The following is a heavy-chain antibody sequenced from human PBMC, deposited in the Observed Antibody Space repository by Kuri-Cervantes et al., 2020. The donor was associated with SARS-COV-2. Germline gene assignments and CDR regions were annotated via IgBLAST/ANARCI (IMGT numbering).Heavy chain of an antibody. Sequence: GGSLRLSCAASGFTFSNAWMSWVRQAPGKGLEWVGRIKSKTDGGTTDYAAPVKGRFTISRDDSKNTLYLQMNSLRAEDTAVYYCAKDPVYYYYYMDVWGKGTTVTVSS. CDR2: IKSKTDGGTT. CDR3: AKDPVYYYYYMDV. V-gene: IGHV3-15*01. J-gene: IGHJ6*03. CDR1: GFTFSNAW.